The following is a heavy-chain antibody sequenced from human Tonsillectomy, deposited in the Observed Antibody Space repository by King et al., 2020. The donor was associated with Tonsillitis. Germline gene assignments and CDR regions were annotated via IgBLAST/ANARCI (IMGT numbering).Heavy chain of an antibody. V-gene: IGHV3-30*03. Sequence: VQLVDSGGGVVQPGRSLRLSCAASGFTFSSFGMHWVRQAPGKGLEWVAVILHDGSNEYYADPVRGRFTISRDISKNTLYLQMNSLKAKDTAVYHCARGLERTTGDGGWYFDLWGRGALVTVSS. CDR1: GFTFSSFG. CDR2: ILHDGSNE. J-gene: IGHJ2*01. D-gene: IGHD5-24*01. CDR3: ARGLERTTGDGGWYFDL.